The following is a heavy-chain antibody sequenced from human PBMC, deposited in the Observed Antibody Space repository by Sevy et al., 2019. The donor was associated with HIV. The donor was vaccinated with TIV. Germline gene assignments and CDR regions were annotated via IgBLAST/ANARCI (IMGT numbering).Heavy chain of an antibody. CDR1: GFTFSSYA. J-gene: IGHJ4*02. CDR3: ARGTRIESGPLGY. V-gene: IGHV3-23*01. D-gene: IGHD2-8*02. Sequence: GGSLRLSCVTSGFTFSSYAMSWVRQTPGKGLEWVSAIGGSADYTYYADSVKGRFTISRDNSKNTLYLQMNGLRAEDTAVYYCARGTRIESGPLGYWGQGTLVTVSS. CDR2: IGGSADYT.